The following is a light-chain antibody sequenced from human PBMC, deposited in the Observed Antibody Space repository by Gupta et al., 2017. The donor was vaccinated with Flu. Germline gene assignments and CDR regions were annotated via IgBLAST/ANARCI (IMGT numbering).Light chain of an antibody. V-gene: IGKV1-5*03. CDR1: QRISSW. CDR3: QQYNSYTWT. CDR2: KAS. J-gene: IGKJ1*01. Sequence: DIQMTQFPSTLSAFVGDRVTITCRASQRISSWLAWYQQKPGKAPKLLIYKASSLKSGVPSRFSGSGSGTEFTLTISSLQPDDFATYYCQQYNSYTWTFGQGTKVEIK.